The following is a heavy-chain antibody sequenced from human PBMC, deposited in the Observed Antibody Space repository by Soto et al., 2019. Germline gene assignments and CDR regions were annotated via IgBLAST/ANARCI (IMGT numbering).Heavy chain of an antibody. CDR3: ARDRGMYSTSSLAY. J-gene: IGHJ4*02. Sequence: GGSLRLSCAASGFTFSSYWMSWVRQAPGKGLEWVANIKEDGSEKYYVDSVKGRFTISRDNAKNSLYLQMNSLRAEDTAVYYCARDRGMYSTSSLAYWGQGTLVTVSS. CDR2: IKEDGSEK. V-gene: IGHV3-7*01. D-gene: IGHD6-6*01. CDR1: GFTFSSYW.